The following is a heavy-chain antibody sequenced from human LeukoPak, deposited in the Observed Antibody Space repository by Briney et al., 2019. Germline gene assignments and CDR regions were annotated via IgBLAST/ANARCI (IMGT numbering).Heavy chain of an antibody. V-gene: IGHV1-2*02. J-gene: IGHJ4*02. D-gene: IGHD4-11*01. CDR3: APTDVYYFDC. CDR1: GYTFTGYS. Sequence: ASVRVSCKASGYTFTGYSMHWVRQAPGQGLEWMGWINPNSGGTNYAQKFQGRVTMTRDTSISTAYMELSRLRSDDTAIYYCAPTDVYYFDCWGQGTLVTVSS. CDR2: INPNSGGT.